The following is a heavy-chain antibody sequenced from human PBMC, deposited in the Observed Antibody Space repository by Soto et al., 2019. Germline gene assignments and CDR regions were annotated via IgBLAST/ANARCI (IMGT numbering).Heavy chain of an antibody. V-gene: IGHV3-23*01. CDR2: ISGSGSYT. CDR1: GFSFSAYA. Sequence: EVQLLESGGGLVQPGGSLTLSCGASGFSFSAYAMGWVRQAPGKGLEWVSSISGSGSYTYYTDSVKGRFTISRDNSKNTLYLEMNSLIAEDRAVYYCVKEKVRPFDYWGQGTQVTVSS. J-gene: IGHJ4*02. CDR3: VKEKVRPFDY.